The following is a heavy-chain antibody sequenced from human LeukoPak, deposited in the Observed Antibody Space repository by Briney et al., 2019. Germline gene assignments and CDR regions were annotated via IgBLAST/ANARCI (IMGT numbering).Heavy chain of an antibody. D-gene: IGHD3-3*01. CDR3: PRDRDTTRFYARYGMDV. J-gene: IGHJ6*02. CDR1: GFTFSYFW. Sequence: GGSLRLSCAASGFTFSYFWMHWVRRAPGKGLEWVSRINDYGSETVYADSVKGRFTIYRDNAKNTLYLQMNSLRVEDTAVYYCPRDRDTTRFYARYGMDVWGQGTTVTVSS. V-gene: IGHV3-74*01. CDR2: INDYGSET.